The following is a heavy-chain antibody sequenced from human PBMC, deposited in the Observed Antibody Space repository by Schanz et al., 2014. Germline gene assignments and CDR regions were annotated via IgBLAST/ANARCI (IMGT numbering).Heavy chain of an antibody. CDR1: GFTFSNHA. J-gene: IGHJ4*02. CDR2: IGGSGDST. Sequence: EVHLLESGGGLVQPGGSLRLSCAASGFTFSNHALSWVRQAPGKGLEWVSGIGGSGDSTHYADSVKGRFIISRDNSRNTLYLQMRNLRADDTALYYCAKGKSEVRGIIRDYWGQGTMVVVSS. CDR3: AKGKSEVRGIIRDY. D-gene: IGHD3-10*01. V-gene: IGHV3-23*01.